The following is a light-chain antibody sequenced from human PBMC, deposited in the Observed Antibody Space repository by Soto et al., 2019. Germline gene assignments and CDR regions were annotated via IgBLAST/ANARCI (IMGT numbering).Light chain of an antibody. Sequence: DIQMTQSPSSLSASVGDRVTITCRASQSISGYLNWYQQKPGKAPKLLIYAASSLQSGVPSRFSGSGSGTDFTLTISSLQPEDFATYYCQQSYSSLPTFGQGTEVEIK. CDR2: AAS. CDR3: QQSYSSLPT. J-gene: IGKJ1*01. CDR1: QSISGY. V-gene: IGKV1-39*01.